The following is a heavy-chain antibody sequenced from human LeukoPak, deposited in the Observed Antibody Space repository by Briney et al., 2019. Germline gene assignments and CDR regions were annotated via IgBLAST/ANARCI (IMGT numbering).Heavy chain of an antibody. CDR1: GFTFKNYA. CDR2: IIESGEST. J-gene: IGHJ4*02. Sequence: PGGSLRLSCAASGFTFKNYAMYWDRQAPGKGLEWVSAIIESGESTYYTDSVKGRFTISRDNSKNTLYLQMNSLRAEDTAFYYCAKGSAQYYFDSWGQGTLVTVSS. V-gene: IGHV3-23*01. CDR3: AKGSAQYYFDS. D-gene: IGHD3-10*01.